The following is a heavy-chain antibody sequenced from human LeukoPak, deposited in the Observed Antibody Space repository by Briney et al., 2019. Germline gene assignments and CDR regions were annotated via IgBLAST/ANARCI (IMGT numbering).Heavy chain of an antibody. CDR3: AREYTSSRFDGYFDY. CDR2: INPNSDGT. J-gene: IGHJ4*02. CDR1: GYTFTKYG. V-gene: IGHV1-2*02. Sequence: ASVKVSCKASGYTFTKYGITWVRQAPGQGLEWMGWINPNSDGTNSAQKFQGRVTMSRDTSISTAYMELSSLRSDDTAIYYCAREYTSSRFDGYFDYWGQGTLVIVSS. D-gene: IGHD6-13*01.